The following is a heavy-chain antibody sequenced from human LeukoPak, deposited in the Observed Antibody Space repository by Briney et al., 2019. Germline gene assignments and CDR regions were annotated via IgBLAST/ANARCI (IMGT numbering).Heavy chain of an antibody. J-gene: IGHJ6*02. V-gene: IGHV3-74*01. D-gene: IGHD3-10*01. CDR1: GFTFSSYW. CDR3: ARVLGRNYGSGSYIGMDV. Sequence: GGSLRLSCAASGFTFSSYWMHWVRQAPGKGLVWVSRINSDGSSTSYADSVKGRFTISRDNAKNTLYLQMNSLRAEDTAVYYCARVLGRNYGSGSYIGMDVWGQGTTVTVSS. CDR2: INSDGSST.